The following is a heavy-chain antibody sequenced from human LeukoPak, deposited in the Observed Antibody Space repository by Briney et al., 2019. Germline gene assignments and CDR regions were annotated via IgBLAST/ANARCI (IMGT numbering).Heavy chain of an antibody. Sequence: PGGSLRLSCAASGFTFSSSSMNWVRQAPGKGLEWVSSISSSSSYIDYADSVKGRFTISRDNAKNSLYLQMNSLRAEDTAVYYCARDEEVLVGATGVYNWFDPWGQGTLVTVSS. V-gene: IGHV3-21*01. CDR2: ISSSSSYI. CDR1: GFTFSSSS. J-gene: IGHJ5*02. D-gene: IGHD1-26*01. CDR3: ARDEEVLVGATGVYNWFDP.